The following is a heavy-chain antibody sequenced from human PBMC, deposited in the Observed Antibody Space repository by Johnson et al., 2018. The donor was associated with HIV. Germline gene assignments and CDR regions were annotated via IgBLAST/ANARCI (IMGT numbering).Heavy chain of an antibody. D-gene: IGHD2-15*01. Sequence: QVQLVESGGGVVQPGRSLRLSCAASGFTFSSYAMHWVRQAPGKGLEWVAVMSYDGSSKYYADSVKGRFTISRDNSRNTLYLQMNSLRAEDTAVYYCAKLIIVVVPSQTSPGRTFDIWGQGTMVTVSS. CDR2: MSYDGSSK. CDR3: AKLIIVVVPSQTSPGRTFDI. J-gene: IGHJ3*02. V-gene: IGHV3-30*04. CDR1: GFTFSSYA.